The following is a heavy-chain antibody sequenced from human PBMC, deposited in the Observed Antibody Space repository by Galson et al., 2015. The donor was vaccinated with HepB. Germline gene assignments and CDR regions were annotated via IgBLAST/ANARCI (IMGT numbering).Heavy chain of an antibody. V-gene: IGHV3-66*01. J-gene: IGHJ4*02. CDR1: GFTVSSNY. CDR2: IYSGGST. CDR3: ARGQNDFWSASPLGY. D-gene: IGHD3-3*01. Sequence: SLRLSCAASGFTVSSNYMSWVRQAPGKGLEWVSVIYSGGSTYYADSVKGRFTISRDNSKNTLYLQMNSLRAEDTAVYYCARGQNDFWSASPLGYWGQGTLVTVSS.